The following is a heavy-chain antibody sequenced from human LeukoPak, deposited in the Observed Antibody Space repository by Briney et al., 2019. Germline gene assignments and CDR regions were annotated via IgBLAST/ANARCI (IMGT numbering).Heavy chain of an antibody. CDR2: IYYSGST. J-gene: IGHJ4*02. Sequence: SETLSLTCTVAGGSISSGSYYWGWVRQPPGKGLEWIGSIYYSGSTYYNPSLKSRVTISVDTSKNQFSLKLSSVTAADTAVYYCARGQVPDGVWGQGTLVTVSS. CDR1: GGSISSGSYY. V-gene: IGHV4-39*07. CDR3: ARGQVPDGV. D-gene: IGHD5-24*01.